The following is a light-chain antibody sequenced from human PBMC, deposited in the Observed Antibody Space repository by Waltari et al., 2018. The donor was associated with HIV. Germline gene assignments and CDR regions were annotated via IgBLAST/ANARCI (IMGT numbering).Light chain of an antibody. CDR3: SSYTRRSTLV. J-gene: IGLJ3*02. CDR1: SSDLGGYQY. V-gene: IGLV2-14*01. Sequence: QSALTQPASVSGSPGQSITISCPGTSSDLGGYQYVSWYQQYPGKVPKLMIYEVTNRPSGFSHRFSGSKSGNTASLTISGLQAEDEADYYCSSYTRRSTLVFGGGTKVTVL. CDR2: EVT.